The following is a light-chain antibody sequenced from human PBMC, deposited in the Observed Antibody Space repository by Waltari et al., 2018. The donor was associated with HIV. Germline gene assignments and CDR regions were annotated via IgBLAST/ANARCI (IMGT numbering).Light chain of an antibody. CDR3: QQSFSSPLS. V-gene: IGKV1-39*01. J-gene: IGKJ3*01. CDR2: ASS. Sequence: DIQMTQSPSSLSASVGARITIDCRASQTVSVPLNWYHQKPGKVPKLLISASSTLQSGVPSRFSGSGSGTDFTLTIDSLQPDDFATYYCQQSFSSPLSFGPGTKVDIK. CDR1: QTVSVP.